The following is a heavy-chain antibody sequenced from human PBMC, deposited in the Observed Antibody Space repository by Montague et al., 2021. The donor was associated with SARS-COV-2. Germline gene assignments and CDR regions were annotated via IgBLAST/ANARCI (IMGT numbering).Heavy chain of an antibody. CDR2: VYWDDTQ. J-gene: IGHJ4*02. CDR3: AHSSIGYHNPTFLDY. Sequence: PALVKPTQTLTLTCTFSGLSLTTYGVAVGWILQPPGKALEWLAFVYWDDTQRYSPSLKTRLTITKDTSKNQVVLTLIDMDPVDTATYYCAHSSIGYHNPTFLDYWGQGTLVTVSS. CDR1: GLSLTTYGVA. D-gene: IGHD5-18*01. V-gene: IGHV2-5*02.